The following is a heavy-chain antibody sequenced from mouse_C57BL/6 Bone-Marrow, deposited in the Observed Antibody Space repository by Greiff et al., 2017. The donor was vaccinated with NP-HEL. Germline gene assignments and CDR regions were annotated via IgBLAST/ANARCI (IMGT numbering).Heavy chain of an antibody. V-gene: IGHV1-55*01. CDR2: IYPGSGST. Sequence: VQLQQPGAELVKPGASVKMSCKASGYTFTSYWITWVKQRPGQGLEWIGDIYPGSGSTNYNEKFKSKATLTVDTSSSTAYMQLSSLTSEDSAVYYGARWGKIDYDYDEGMDYWGQGTSVTVSS. CDR1: GYTFTSYW. CDR3: ARWGKIDYDYDEGMDY. D-gene: IGHD2-4*01. J-gene: IGHJ4*01.